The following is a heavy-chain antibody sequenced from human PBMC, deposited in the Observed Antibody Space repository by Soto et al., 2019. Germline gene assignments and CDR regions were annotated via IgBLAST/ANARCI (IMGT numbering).Heavy chain of an antibody. D-gene: IGHD3-10*01. CDR1: GGSISSSSYY. CDR3: ARPIITMVRGVISNWFDP. Sequence: SETLSLTCTVSGGSISSSSYYWGWIRQPPGKGLEWIGSIYYSGSTYCNPSLKRRVTISVDTSKNQFSLKLSSVTAADTAVYYCARPIITMVRGVISNWFDPWGQGTLVTVSS. CDR2: IYYSGST. J-gene: IGHJ5*02. V-gene: IGHV4-39*01.